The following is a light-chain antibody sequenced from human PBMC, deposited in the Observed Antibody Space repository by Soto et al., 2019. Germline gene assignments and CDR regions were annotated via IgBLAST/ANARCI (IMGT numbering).Light chain of an antibody. Sequence: QSVLTQPASVSGSPGQSITISCTGTSSDVGGYNYVSWYQLHPGKAPKLILYEVTNRPSGVSDRFSGSKSGNTASLTISGLQAEDEADYYCNSYTNSSAVVFGGGTKVTVL. J-gene: IGLJ2*01. CDR2: EVT. V-gene: IGLV2-14*01. CDR1: SSDVGGYNY. CDR3: NSYTNSSAVV.